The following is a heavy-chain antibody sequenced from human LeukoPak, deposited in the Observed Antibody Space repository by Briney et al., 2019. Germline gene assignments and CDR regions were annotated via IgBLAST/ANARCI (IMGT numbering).Heavy chain of an antibody. CDR3: AGTSSGPERRGMDV. CDR2: IASDGGDI. V-gene: IGHV3-30*03. D-gene: IGHD6-19*01. J-gene: IGHJ6*02. CDR1: GFTFSVCG. Sequence: GGSLRLSCSASGFTFSVCGMHWVRQAPGRGLEWVAAIASDGGDIHYVDSVKGRFTISRDNSKNTLYLQMNSLRPEDTAVYYCAGTSSGPERRGMDVWGQGTTVTVSS.